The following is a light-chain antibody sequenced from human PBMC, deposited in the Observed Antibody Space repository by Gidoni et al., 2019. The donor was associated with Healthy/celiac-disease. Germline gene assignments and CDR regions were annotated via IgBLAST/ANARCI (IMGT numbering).Light chain of an antibody. J-gene: IGKJ3*01. CDR3: QQRSNFFT. CDR1: QSVSSY. Sequence: ELVLTQSPATLSLSPGERATLSCRASQSVSSYLAWYQQKHGQAPRLLIYDASNRATCIPARFSGSGSGTDFTLTISSLEPEDFAVYYCQQRSNFFTFGPGTKVDIK. CDR2: DAS. V-gene: IGKV3-11*01.